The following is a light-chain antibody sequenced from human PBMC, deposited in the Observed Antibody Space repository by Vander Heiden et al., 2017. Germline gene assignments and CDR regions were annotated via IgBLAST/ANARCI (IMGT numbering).Light chain of an antibody. J-gene: IGKJ1*01. CDR3: QQYTT. CDR2: GAS. V-gene: IGKV3-20*01. CDR1: QSVSSSY. Sequence: EIVLTQSPGTLSLSPGERATLSCRASQSVSSSYLAWYQQKPGQAPRLLIYGASSRATGIPDRFSGSGSGTDFTLTISRLEPEDFAVYDGQQYTTFGQGTKVEIK.